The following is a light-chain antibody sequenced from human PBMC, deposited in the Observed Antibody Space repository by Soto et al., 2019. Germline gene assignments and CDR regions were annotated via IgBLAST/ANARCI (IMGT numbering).Light chain of an antibody. V-gene: IGLV2-14*01. Sequence: QSALTQPASVSGSPGQSITISCTGTSSDVGGYNYVSWYQPHPGKAPKLMIYDVSNRPSGVSNRFSGSKSGNTASLTISGLQAEDEADYYCSSYTSSSTLGVVFGGGTKLTVL. CDR3: SSYTSSSTLGVV. CDR2: DVS. J-gene: IGLJ2*01. CDR1: SSDVGGYNY.